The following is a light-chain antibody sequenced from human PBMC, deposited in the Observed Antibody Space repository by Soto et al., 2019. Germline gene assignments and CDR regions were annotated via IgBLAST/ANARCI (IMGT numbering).Light chain of an antibody. CDR1: QSVTGNY. CDR2: GAS. CDR3: HQYGSPGT. Sequence: VLTQSPGPRSLCTGASATLSCGASQSVTGNYLAWYQQKPGQAPRLLIYGASNRATGIPDRFSGSGSGTDFTLTISKLEPEDIPVYYCHQYGSPGTFGQGTKVDIK. J-gene: IGKJ1*01. V-gene: IGKV3-20*01.